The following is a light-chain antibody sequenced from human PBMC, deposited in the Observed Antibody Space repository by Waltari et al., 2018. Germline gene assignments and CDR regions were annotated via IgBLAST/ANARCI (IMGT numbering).Light chain of an antibody. J-gene: IGLJ2*01. CDR2: EVS. CDR1: SSDVGSYTR. V-gene: IGLV2-18*02. CDR3: SSYTSSNSVV. Sequence: QSALTQPPSVSGSPGQSVTISCTGTSSDVGSYTRVSWYQQPPGTAPKLMIYEVSYRPSGVPDRFSGSKSGNTASLTISGLQAEDEADYYCSSYTSSNSVVFGGGTNLTVL.